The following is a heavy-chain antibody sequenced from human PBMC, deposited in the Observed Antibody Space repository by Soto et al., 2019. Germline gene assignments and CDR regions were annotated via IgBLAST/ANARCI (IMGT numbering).Heavy chain of an antibody. V-gene: IGHV4-4*07. CDR3: ARGSSIAARPDWFDP. CDR1: GGSISSYY. J-gene: IGHJ5*02. Sequence: SETLSLTCTVSGGSISSYYWSWIRQPAGKGLEWIGRIYTSGSTNYNPSLKSRVTMSVDTSKNQFSLKLSSVTAADTAVYYCARGSSIAARPDWFDPWGQGTLVTAPQ. CDR2: IYTSGST. D-gene: IGHD6-6*01.